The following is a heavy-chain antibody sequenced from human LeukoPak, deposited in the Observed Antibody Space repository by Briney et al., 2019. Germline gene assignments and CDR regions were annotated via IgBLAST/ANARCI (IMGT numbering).Heavy chain of an antibody. V-gene: IGHV4-59*01. Sequence: KASETLSLTCTVSGGSISSYYWTWIRQPPGKGLEWIGYIYHRGSANYNPSLKSRVTISVDTSKNQFSLTLSSVTAADAAVYYCARGRYGDNFAYFDYWGQGTLVTVSS. CDR1: GGSISSYY. CDR2: IYHRGSA. D-gene: IGHD4-23*01. J-gene: IGHJ4*02. CDR3: ARGRYGDNFAYFDY.